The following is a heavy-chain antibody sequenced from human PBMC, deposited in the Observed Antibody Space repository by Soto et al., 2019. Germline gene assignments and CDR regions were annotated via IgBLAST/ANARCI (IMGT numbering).Heavy chain of an antibody. CDR2: IYYSGST. Sequence: PSETLSLTCTVSGGSVSSGSYYCSWIRQPPGKGLEWIGYIYYSGSTNYNPSLKSRVTISVDTSKNQFSLKLSSVTAADTDVYYCARDKEGSGWYPVAFDIWGQGTMVTVSS. V-gene: IGHV4-61*01. CDR3: ARDKEGSGWYPVAFDI. D-gene: IGHD6-19*01. J-gene: IGHJ3*02. CDR1: GGSVSSGSYY.